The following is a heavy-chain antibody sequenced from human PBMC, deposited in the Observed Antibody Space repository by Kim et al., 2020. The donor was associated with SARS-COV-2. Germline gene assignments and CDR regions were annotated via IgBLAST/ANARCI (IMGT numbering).Heavy chain of an antibody. D-gene: IGHD2-15*01. CDR3: AKDDVVSEYYYSYGMDV. J-gene: IGHJ6*02. Sequence: VKGRLTISRDNSKNTLYVQMNSLRAEDTAVYYCAKDDVVSEYYYSYGMDVWGQGTTVTVSS. V-gene: IGHV3-23*01.